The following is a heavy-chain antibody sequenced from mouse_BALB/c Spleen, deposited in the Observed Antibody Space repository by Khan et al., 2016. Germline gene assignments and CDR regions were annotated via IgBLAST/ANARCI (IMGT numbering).Heavy chain of an antibody. J-gene: IGHJ2*01. CDR3: ARNTYGSTYFDY. D-gene: IGHD1-1*01. CDR2: IWSGGST. CDR1: GFSLTSYG. Sequence: QVQLQQSGPGLVQPSQSLSITCTVSGFSLTSYGVHWVRQSPGKGLEWLGVIWSGGSTDYNAAFISSLSISKDNSKSQAFFIMNSLQANDAAIYDCARNTYGSTYFDYWGQGTTLTVSS. V-gene: IGHV2-2*02.